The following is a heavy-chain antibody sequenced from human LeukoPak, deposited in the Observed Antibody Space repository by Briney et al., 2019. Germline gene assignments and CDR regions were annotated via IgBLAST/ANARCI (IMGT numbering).Heavy chain of an antibody. Sequence: PGGSLRLSCAASGFTVSSNYMSWVRQAPGKGLEWVSVIYSGGSTCYADSVKGRFTISRDNSKNTLYLQMNSLRAEDTAVYYCASSSGWYSDLDYWGQGTLVTVSS. J-gene: IGHJ4*02. V-gene: IGHV3-53*01. D-gene: IGHD6-19*01. CDR2: IYSGGST. CDR3: ASSSGWYSDLDY. CDR1: GFTVSSNY.